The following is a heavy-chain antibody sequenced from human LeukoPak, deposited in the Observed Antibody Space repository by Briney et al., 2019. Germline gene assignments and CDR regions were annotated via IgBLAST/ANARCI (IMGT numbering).Heavy chain of an antibody. D-gene: IGHD3-10*01. Sequence: GGSLRLSCVASGFTFSTYRMSWIRQAPGKGLEWVSYISSSGSTIYYADSVKGRFTISRDNAKNSLYLQMNSLRAEDTAVYYCARDDYMTHAFDIWGQGTMVTVSS. CDR2: ISSSGSTI. V-gene: IGHV3-11*01. CDR1: GFTFSTYR. CDR3: ARDDYMTHAFDI. J-gene: IGHJ3*02.